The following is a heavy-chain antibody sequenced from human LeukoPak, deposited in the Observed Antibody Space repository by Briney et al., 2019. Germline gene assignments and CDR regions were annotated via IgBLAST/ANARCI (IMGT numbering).Heavy chain of an antibody. D-gene: IGHD2-2*01. Sequence: SETLSLTCTVSGGSISSYYWSWIRQPAGKGLEWIGRIYTSGSTNYNPSLKSRVTISVDTSKNQFSLKLSSVTAADTAVYYCARVGICSSTSCYTANNWFDPWGQGTLVTVSS. CDR3: ARVGICSSTSCYTANNWFDP. J-gene: IGHJ5*02. CDR1: GGSISSYY. V-gene: IGHV4-4*07. CDR2: IYTSGST.